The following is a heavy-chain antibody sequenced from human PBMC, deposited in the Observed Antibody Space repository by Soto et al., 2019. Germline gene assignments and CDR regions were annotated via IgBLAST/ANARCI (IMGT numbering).Heavy chain of an antibody. CDR3: AHKGPEDWPLDY. V-gene: IGHV2-5*08. D-gene: IGHD3-9*01. J-gene: IGHJ4*02. CDR2: IYWDDSK. CDR1: GGSISSYYW. Sequence: TLSLTCTVSGGSISSYYWSWIRQPPGKALEWLAVIYWDDSKHYSPSLRSRLTITKDTSKNQVVLTMTNMDPMDTGTYYCAHKGPEDWPLDYWGQGTLVTVSS.